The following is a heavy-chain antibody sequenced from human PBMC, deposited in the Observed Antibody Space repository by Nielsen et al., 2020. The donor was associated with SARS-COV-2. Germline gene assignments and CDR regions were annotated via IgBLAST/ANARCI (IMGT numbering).Heavy chain of an antibody. V-gene: IGHV4-59*13. D-gene: IGHD6-13*01. CDR3: AREGSWYGNWFDP. Sequence: SETLSLTCTVSGGSISSYYWSWIRQPPGKGLEWIGYIYYSGSTNYNPSLKSRVTISVDTSKNQFSLKLSSVTAADTAVYYCAREGSWYGNWFDPWGQGTLVTVSS. CDR1: GGSISSYY. CDR2: IYYSGST. J-gene: IGHJ5*02.